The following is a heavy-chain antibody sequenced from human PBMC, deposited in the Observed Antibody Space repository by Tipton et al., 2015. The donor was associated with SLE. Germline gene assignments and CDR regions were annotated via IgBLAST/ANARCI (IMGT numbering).Heavy chain of an antibody. J-gene: IGHJ4*02. Sequence: TLSLTCTVSGGSSSSYYWSWIRQPAGKRLEWIGTVYHSGTTYYNPSLKSRVTISIDTSKNQFSLNLHSVTAADTAVYYCARRRSDFWTGSIKGVSDYWGRGTLVTVSS. CDR3: ARRRSDFWTGSIKGVSDY. CDR2: VYHSGTT. D-gene: IGHD3/OR15-3a*01. V-gene: IGHV4-59*04. CDR1: GGSSSSYY.